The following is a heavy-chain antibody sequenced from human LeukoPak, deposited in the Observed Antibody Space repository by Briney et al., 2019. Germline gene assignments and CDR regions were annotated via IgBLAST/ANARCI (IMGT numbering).Heavy chain of an antibody. CDR1: GFTFSDYY. V-gene: IGHV3-11*01. D-gene: IGHD3-10*01. J-gene: IGHJ6*02. CDR3: ARVPTSTSSGRGVRFNGMDV. Sequence: PGGSLRLSCAASGFTFSDYYMSWIRQAPGKGLEWVSYISSSGSTIYYADSVKGRFTISRDNAKNSLDLQMNSLRAEDTAVYYCARVPTSTSSGRGVRFNGMDVWGQGATVTVSS. CDR2: ISSSGSTI.